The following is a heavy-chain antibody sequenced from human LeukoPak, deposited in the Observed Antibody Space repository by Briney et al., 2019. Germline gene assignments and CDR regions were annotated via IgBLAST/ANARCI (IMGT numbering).Heavy chain of an antibody. CDR1: GFTFSSYG. D-gene: IGHD1-26*01. J-gene: IGHJ4*02. CDR2: IRYDGSNK. V-gene: IGHV3-30*02. Sequence: GGSLRLSCAASGFTFSSYGMHWVRQAPGKGLERVAFIRYDGSNKYYADSVKGRFTISRDNSKNTLYLQMNSLRAEYTAVYYCAKDRKSGSKKVYYFDYWGQGTLVTVSS. CDR3: AKDRKSGSKKVYYFDY.